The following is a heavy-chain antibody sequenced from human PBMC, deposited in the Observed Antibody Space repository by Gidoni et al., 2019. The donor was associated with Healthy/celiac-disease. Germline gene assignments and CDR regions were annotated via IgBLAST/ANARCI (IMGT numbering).Heavy chain of an antibody. D-gene: IGHD6-25*01. CDR2: ISGSGGST. CDR1: GFTFSSYA. J-gene: IGHJ4*02. CDR3: AKRAVLRAADQTIDY. V-gene: IGHV3-23*01. Sequence: EVQLLESGGGLVQPGGSLRLSCAASGFTFSSYAMGRVRPAPGKGLGWVSAISGSGGSTYYADSVKGRFTISRNNSKNTLYLQMNSLRAEDTAVYYCAKRAVLRAADQTIDYWGQGTLVTVSS.